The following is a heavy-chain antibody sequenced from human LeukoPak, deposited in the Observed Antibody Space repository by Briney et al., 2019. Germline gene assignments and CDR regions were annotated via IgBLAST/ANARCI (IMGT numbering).Heavy chain of an antibody. D-gene: IGHD5-12*01. CDR1: GFSFSTYG. J-gene: IGHJ3*02. V-gene: IGHV3-23*01. Sequence: GGSLRLSCAASGFSFSTYGMSWVRQSPGKGLEWISGISGSGDHTYHGDSVRGRFTISRDNSNNTLYLEMKSLIVEDTALYYCVKPPEWLRLRADVFETWGQGTMVTVSS. CDR2: ISGSGDHT. CDR3: VKPPEWLRLRADVFET.